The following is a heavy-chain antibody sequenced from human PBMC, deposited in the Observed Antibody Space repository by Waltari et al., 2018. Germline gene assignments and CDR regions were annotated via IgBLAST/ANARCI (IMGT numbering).Heavy chain of an antibody. V-gene: IGHV3-53*02. D-gene: IGHD3-22*01. CDR2: INSDGST. CDR1: GFTVNSNY. CDR3: ASSLDSSGST. Sequence: EVQLVETGGGLIQPGGSLRLSCAASGFTVNSNYMSWIRQAPGKGLEWVSLINSDGSTYYADSVKGRFTISGDNSKNTLNLQMNSLRAEDTAVYYCASSLDSSGSTWGQGTLVTVSS. J-gene: IGHJ5*02.